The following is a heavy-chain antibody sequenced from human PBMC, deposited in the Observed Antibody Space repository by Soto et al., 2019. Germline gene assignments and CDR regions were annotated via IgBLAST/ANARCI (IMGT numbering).Heavy chain of an antibody. CDR1: GFTFGNFA. CDR3: AKDRGGTGWPFDH. Sequence: PVGSLRLSCTPSGFTFGNFAMSWVRQAPGKGLEWVSSISAGGATTYYADSVKGRVTMSRDNSKNTLSLQMISLRAEDSAVYYCAKDRGGTGWPFDHWGQGTLVTVPQ. J-gene: IGHJ4*02. CDR2: ISAGGATT. D-gene: IGHD6-19*01. V-gene: IGHV3-23*01.